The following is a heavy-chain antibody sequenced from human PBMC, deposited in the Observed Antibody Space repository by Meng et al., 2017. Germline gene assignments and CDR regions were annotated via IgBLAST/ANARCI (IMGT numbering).Heavy chain of an antibody. CDR1: GCTFSSYA. CDR2: IIPSFGTA. V-gene: IGHV1-69*05. J-gene: IGHJ3*02. D-gene: IGHD2-15*01. CDR3: ARNLLHCSGGSCYSQPDAFDI. Sequence: SVKVSCKASGCTFSSYAISWVRQAPGQGLEWMGGIIPSFGTANYAQKYQGRVTITTDESTSTAYMELSSLRSEDTAVYYCARNLLHCSGGSCYSQPDAFDIWGQGTMVPSPQ.